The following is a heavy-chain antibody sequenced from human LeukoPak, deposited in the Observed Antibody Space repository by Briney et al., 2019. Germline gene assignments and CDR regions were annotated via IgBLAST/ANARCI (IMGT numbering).Heavy chain of an antibody. CDR1: GFTFSSYG. D-gene: IGHD3-10*01. V-gene: IGHV3-30*02. CDR3: AKALLWFGESLDC. CDR2: IRYDGSNK. J-gene: IGHJ4*02. Sequence: GGSLRLSCAASGFTFSSYGMHWVRQAPGKGLEWVAFIRYDGSNKYYADSVKGRFTISRDNSKNTLYLQMNSLRAEDTAVYYCAKALLWFGESLDCWGQGTLVTVSS.